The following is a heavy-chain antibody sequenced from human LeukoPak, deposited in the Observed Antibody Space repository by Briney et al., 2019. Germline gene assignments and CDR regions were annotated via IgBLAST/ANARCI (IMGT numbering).Heavy chain of an antibody. Sequence: ASVKLPCKTSGYSFSNYHVHWVRQAPGQGLEWVGIMAPRDDGATYAQKFQGRVTMTRDTSTSTLYMDLSSLRPEDTAVYYCAREVRTGIGATDYWGQGTLVTVSS. V-gene: IGHV1-46*01. CDR1: GYSFSNYH. J-gene: IGHJ4*02. CDR3: AREVRTGIGATDY. CDR2: MAPRDDGA. D-gene: IGHD1-26*01.